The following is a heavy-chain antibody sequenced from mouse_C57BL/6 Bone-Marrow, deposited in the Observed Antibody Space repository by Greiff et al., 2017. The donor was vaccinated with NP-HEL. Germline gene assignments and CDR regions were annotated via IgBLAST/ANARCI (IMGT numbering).Heavy chain of an antibody. D-gene: IGHD1-1*01. J-gene: IGHJ4*01. V-gene: IGHV1-82*01. CDR3: ARFGTYYGSSPYAMDY. CDR1: GYAFSSSW. Sequence: QVQLQQSGPELVKPGASVKISCKASGYAFSSSWMNWVKQRPGKGLEWIGRIYPGDGDTNYNGKFKGKATLTADKSSSTAYMQLSSLTSEDSAVYFCARFGTYYGSSPYAMDYWGQGTSVTVSS. CDR2: IYPGDGDT.